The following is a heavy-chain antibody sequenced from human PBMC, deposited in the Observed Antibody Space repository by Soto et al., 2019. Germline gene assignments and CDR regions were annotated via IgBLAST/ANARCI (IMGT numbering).Heavy chain of an antibody. J-gene: IGHJ5*02. D-gene: IGHD3-16*01. V-gene: IGHV1-8*01. CDR3: ARMETFGSLNWFDP. Sequence: ASVKVSCKASGYSFTNNDVSWVRQATGQGLEWMGWMNPGSGDAGYAQKFQGRVTMTRDISIATAYMGLSSLRSDDTAIYYCARMETFGSLNWFDPWGQGTLVTVSS. CDR2: MNPGSGDA. CDR1: GYSFTNND.